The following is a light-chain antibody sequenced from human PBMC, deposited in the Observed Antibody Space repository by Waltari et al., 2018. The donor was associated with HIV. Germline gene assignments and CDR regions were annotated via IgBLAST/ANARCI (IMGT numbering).Light chain of an antibody. Sequence: AIQMTQSPSSLSASVGDRVTITCRASQGIRNDLGWYQQKPGKAPKLLIYAASSLQSGVPSRFSGSGSGTDFTLTISSLQPEDFATYYCQQRSNWPRFTFGQGTRLEI. J-gene: IGKJ2*01. V-gene: IGKV1-6*01. CDR3: QQRSNWPRFT. CDR2: AAS. CDR1: QGIRND.